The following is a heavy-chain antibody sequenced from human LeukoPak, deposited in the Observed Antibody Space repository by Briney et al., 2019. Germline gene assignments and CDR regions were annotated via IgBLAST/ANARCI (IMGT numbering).Heavy chain of an antibody. CDR3: ASGQMATTGADY. CDR1: GGSFSDYY. D-gene: IGHD5-24*01. Sequence: SETLSLTCAVYGGSFSDYYWSWIRQPPGKGLEWIGEINHSGSTNYNPSLKSRVTISVDTSKNQFSLKLNSVTAADTAVYYCASGQMATTGADYWGQGTLVTVSS. J-gene: IGHJ4*02. V-gene: IGHV4-34*01. CDR2: INHSGST.